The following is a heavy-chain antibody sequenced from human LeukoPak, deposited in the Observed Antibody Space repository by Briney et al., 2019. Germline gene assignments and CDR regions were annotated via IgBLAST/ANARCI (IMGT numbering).Heavy chain of an antibody. D-gene: IGHD1-26*01. V-gene: IGHV3-23*01. Sequence: GGSLRLSCAASGFTFSSYAMSWVRQAPGKGLEWVSAIRGSGGSTYYADSVKGRFTISRDNSKNTLYLQMNSLRAEDTAVYYCAKDMWDLTWYFDLWGRGTLVTVSS. CDR2: IRGSGGST. J-gene: IGHJ2*01. CDR3: AKDMWDLTWYFDL. CDR1: GFTFSSYA.